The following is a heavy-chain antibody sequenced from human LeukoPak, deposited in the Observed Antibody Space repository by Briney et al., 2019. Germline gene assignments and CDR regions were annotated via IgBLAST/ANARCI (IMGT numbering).Heavy chain of an antibody. CDR3: ASELPTGYSGYGPQVDI. J-gene: IGHJ3*02. D-gene: IGHD5-12*01. CDR2: IYYSGST. V-gene: IGHV4-39*07. Sequence: ASETLSLTCTVSGASITNSLYYWGWIRQPPGKGLEWIGSIYYSGSTYYNPSLKSRVTISVDTSKNQFSLKLSSVTAADTAVYYCASELPTGYSGYGPQVDIWGQGTMVTVSS. CDR1: GASITNSLYY.